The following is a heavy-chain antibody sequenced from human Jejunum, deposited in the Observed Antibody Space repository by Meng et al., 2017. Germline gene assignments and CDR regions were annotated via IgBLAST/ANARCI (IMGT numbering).Heavy chain of an antibody. D-gene: IGHD2-21*02. CDR1: GFTFSSDS. CDR2: INSLGSHV. Sequence: GGSLRLSCAASGFTFSSDSMNWVRRAPGKGLERVSAINSLGSHVYYADSVKGRFTVSRDNAENSLYLQMPSLRVEDTAIYYCARGGTDCSGDCRATDYWGQGTLVTVSS. CDR3: ARGGTDCSGDCRATDY. J-gene: IGHJ4*02. V-gene: IGHV3-21*01.